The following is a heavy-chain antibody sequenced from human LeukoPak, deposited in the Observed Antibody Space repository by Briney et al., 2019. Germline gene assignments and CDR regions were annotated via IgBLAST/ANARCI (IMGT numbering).Heavy chain of an antibody. V-gene: IGHV3-23*01. CDR2: ISGGGGST. D-gene: IGHD2-2*01. CDR1: GFTFSSYA. J-gene: IGHJ5*02. Sequence: GGSLRLSCAASGFTFSSYAMSWVRQAPGKGLEWVSVISGGGGSTYYADSVKGRFTISRDNSRNTLFLQMNSLRAEDTAVYYCAKGGYCSSTSCYVGWFDPWGQGTLVTVSS. CDR3: AKGGYCSSTSCYVGWFDP.